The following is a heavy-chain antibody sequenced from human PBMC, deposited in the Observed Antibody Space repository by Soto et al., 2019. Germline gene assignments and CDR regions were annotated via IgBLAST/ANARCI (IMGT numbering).Heavy chain of an antibody. J-gene: IGHJ6*02. D-gene: IGHD3-10*01. CDR2: ISNSGSNK. V-gene: IGHV3-21*01. CDR1: GFTFSIYS. CDR3: ARAGSGSYPNYGMDV. Sequence: GGSLRLSCVASGFTFSIYSMNWVRQAPGKGLEWVSSISNSGSNKYYSDSVKGRFTILRDNSKNTLYLQMNSLRAEDTAVYYCARAGSGSYPNYGMDVWGQGTTVTVSS.